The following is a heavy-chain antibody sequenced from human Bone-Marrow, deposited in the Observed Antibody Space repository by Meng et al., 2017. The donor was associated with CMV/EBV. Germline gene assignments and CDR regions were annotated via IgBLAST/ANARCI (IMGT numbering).Heavy chain of an antibody. CDR2: INPNSGGT. Sequence: ASVKVSCKASGYTFTGYYMHWVRQAPGQGLEWMGWINPNSGGTNYAQRFQGRVTMTRDKSNRTAYMDLRSLTSDDTAVYYCARGGIVVVLADLLDSSLDPWGQGTLVTVSS. CDR1: GYTFTGYY. V-gene: IGHV1-2*02. CDR3: ARGGIVVVLADLLDSSLDP. D-gene: IGHD2-15*01. J-gene: IGHJ5*02.